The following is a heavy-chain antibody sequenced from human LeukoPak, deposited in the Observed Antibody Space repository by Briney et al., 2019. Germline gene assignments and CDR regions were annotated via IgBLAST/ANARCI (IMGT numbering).Heavy chain of an antibody. CDR3: AKDGSGGDYVVWYFDL. V-gene: IGHV3-48*01. J-gene: IGHJ2*01. CDR2: LSSSSSVI. Sequence: GGSLRLSCAASGFTFSTYAMDWVRQAPGKGLEWVSYLSSSSSVIYHADSVKGRFTISRDNSKNTLYLQMNSLRAEDTAVYYCAKDGSGGDYVVWYFDLWGRGTLVTVSS. D-gene: IGHD4-17*01. CDR1: GFTFSTYA.